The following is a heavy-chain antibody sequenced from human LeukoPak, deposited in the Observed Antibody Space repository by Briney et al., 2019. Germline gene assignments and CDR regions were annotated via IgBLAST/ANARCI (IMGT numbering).Heavy chain of an antibody. V-gene: IGHV4-59*01. CDR2: ISYSGSI. J-gene: IGHJ4*02. CDR3: AKYRDYELDY. CDR1: GGSISSYY. Sequence: SETLSLTCTVSGGSISSYYWSWIRQPPGKGLEWIGYISYSGSINYNPSLKSRVTISVDTSNNQFSLKLTSVTAADTAVYYCAKYRDYELDYWGRGTLVTVSS. D-gene: IGHD4-17*01.